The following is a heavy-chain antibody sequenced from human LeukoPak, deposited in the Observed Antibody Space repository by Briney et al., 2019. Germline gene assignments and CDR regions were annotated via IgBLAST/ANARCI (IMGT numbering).Heavy chain of an antibody. D-gene: IGHD1-1*01. Sequence: PGGSLRLSCSASGFIFNTFGTNWVRQAPGKGLEWVSSITSSTTYTYYADSVKGRFTISRDNAKNSLFLQMNSLRAEDTAVYYCVRCTFVLHKRCSAFDVWGQGTMVTVSS. CDR1: GFIFNTFG. CDR2: ITSSTTYT. J-gene: IGHJ3*01. CDR3: VRCTFVLHKRCSAFDV. V-gene: IGHV3-21*01.